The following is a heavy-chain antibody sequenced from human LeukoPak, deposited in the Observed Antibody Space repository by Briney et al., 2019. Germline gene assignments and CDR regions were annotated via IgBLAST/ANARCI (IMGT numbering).Heavy chain of an antibody. CDR2: ILYDGTNQ. V-gene: IGHV3-30-3*01. J-gene: IGHJ4*02. CDR3: AKEGSNGDFDY. CDR1: GFTFSTYA. D-gene: IGHD1-26*01. Sequence: GGSLRLSCAASGFTFSTYAMHWVRQAPGKGLEWVAVILYDGTNQYYADSVKGRFTISRDNSRNTLYLQMNSLKVEDTAVYYCAKEGSNGDFDYWGQGTLVTVSS.